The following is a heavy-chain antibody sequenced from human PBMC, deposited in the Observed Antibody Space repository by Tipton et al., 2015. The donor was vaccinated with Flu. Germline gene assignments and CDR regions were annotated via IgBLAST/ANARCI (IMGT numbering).Heavy chain of an antibody. CDR3: ARALSGYYFYAFDI. D-gene: IGHD3-22*01. V-gene: IGHV4-38-2*02. J-gene: IGHJ3*02. Sequence: TLSLTCTVSGYSISSGCYWGWIRQPPGKGLEWIGSIYHSGSTYYNPSLKSRVTISVDTSKNQFSLKLSSVTAADTAVYYCARALSGYYFYAFDIWGQGTMVTVSS. CDR2: IYHSGST. CDR1: GYSISSGCY.